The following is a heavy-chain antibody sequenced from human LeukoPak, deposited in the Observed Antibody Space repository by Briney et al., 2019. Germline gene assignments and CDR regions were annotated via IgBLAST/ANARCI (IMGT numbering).Heavy chain of an antibody. CDR2: FDPEDGET. D-gene: IGHD3-22*01. V-gene: IGHV1-24*01. CDR3: ATGSYDSSGYDAFDI. J-gene: IGHJ3*02. CDR1: GYTLTELS. Sequence: GASVKVSCKVSGYTLTELSMHWVRQAPGKGLEWMGGFDPEDGETIYAQKFQGRVTMTEDTSTDTAYMELSSLRSEDTAVYHCATGSYDSSGYDAFDIWGQGTMVTVSS.